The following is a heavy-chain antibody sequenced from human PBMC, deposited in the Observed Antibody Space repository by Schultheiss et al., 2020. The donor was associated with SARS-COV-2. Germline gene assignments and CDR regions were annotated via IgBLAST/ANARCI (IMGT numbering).Heavy chain of an antibody. CDR3: AGEGVYSNSPPYFSGMDV. J-gene: IGHJ6*02. D-gene: IGHD4-11*01. V-gene: IGHV3-74*01. CDR2: INSDGSST. Sequence: GGSLRLSCAASGFTFSSYWMHWVRQAPGKGLVWVSRINSDGSSTSYADSVKGRFTISRDNAKNTLYLQMNSLRAEDTAVYYCAGEGVYSNSPPYFSGMDVWGQGTTVTVSS. CDR1: GFTFSSYW.